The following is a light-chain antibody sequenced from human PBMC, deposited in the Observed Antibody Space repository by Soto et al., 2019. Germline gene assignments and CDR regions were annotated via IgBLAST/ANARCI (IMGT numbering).Light chain of an antibody. CDR3: SSYASSRNV. J-gene: IGLJ1*01. CDR1: SSDVGGYNY. CDR2: EVN. Sequence: QSVLTQPPSASGSPGQSVAISCTGTSSDVGGYNYVSWYQQHPGKAPKLMIYEVNKRPSGVPDRFSGSKSGNTASLTVSGLQAEDEADYYCSSYASSRNVFGTWTKVNVL. V-gene: IGLV2-8*01.